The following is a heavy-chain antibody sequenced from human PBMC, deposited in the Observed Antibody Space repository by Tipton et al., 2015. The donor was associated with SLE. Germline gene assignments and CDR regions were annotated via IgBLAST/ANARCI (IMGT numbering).Heavy chain of an antibody. Sequence: SLRLSCAVSGFTFSNNWMAWVRQAPGKGLEWVAHIREDGSENFYVDSVRGRFAISRDNAQNSLYLHMNSLRAEDTAVYYCARVVAGMPTVTPGAFDVWGQGTMVTVSS. V-gene: IGHV3-7*01. J-gene: IGHJ3*01. D-gene: IGHD4-17*01. CDR1: GFTFSNNW. CDR3: ARVVAGMPTVTPGAFDV. CDR2: IREDGSEN.